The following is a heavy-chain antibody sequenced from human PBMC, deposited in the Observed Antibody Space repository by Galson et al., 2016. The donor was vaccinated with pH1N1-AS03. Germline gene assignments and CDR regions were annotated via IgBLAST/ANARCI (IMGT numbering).Heavy chain of an antibody. CDR1: GFIFTTYA. Sequence: SLRLSCATSGFIFTTYAMNWVRQAPGKGLEWVSLISYDGGKKSYAESVKGRFTIPRDNSNNTLYLQMNRLRAEETAIYYCTRVIVIFDHLYYYAMDVWGQGTTVTVSS. V-gene: IGHV3-30*07. J-gene: IGHJ6*02. CDR3: TRVIVIFDHLYYYAMDV. CDR2: ISYDGGKK. D-gene: IGHD3-16*02.